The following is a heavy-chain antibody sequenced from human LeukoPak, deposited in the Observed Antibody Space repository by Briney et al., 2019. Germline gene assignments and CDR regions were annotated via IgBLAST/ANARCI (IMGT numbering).Heavy chain of an antibody. CDR2: ISGSGGST. Sequence: GGSLRLSCAASGSTFSGYAMSWVRQAPGRGLEWVSAISGSGGSTYYADSVKGRFTISRDNSKNTLYLQMNSLRAEDTAVYYCAKSLSLWFGELFFDYWGQGTLVTVSS. CDR1: GSTFSGYA. J-gene: IGHJ4*02. CDR3: AKSLSLWFGELFFDY. V-gene: IGHV3-23*01. D-gene: IGHD3-10*01.